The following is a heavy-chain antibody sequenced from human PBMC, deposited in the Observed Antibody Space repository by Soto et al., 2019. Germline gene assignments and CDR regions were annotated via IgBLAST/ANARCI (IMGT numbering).Heavy chain of an antibody. Sequence: QVQLVQSGAEVKKPGASVKVSCKASGYTFTGYYMHWVRQAPGQGLEWMGWINPNSGGTNYAQKFQGMVTMTGDTSISTAYMELSRLRSDDTAVYYCARNGRCSSTSCPFDYWGQGTLVTVSS. CDR2: INPNSGGT. J-gene: IGHJ4*02. D-gene: IGHD2-2*01. V-gene: IGHV1-2*02. CDR1: GYTFTGYY. CDR3: ARNGRCSSTSCPFDY.